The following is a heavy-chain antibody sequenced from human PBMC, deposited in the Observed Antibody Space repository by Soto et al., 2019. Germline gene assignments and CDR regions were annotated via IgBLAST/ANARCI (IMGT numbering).Heavy chain of an antibody. CDR2: ISGSGGRT. J-gene: IGHJ6*02. Sequence: PGGSLRLSCAASGFTFSSYAMSWVRQAPGKGLEWVSGISGSGGRTYYADSVKGRFTISRDNPKHTLYLQMNSLRAEDTAVYYCAKADDFWSGYHIYYYYGMDVWGQGTTVTVSS. V-gene: IGHV3-23*01. D-gene: IGHD3-3*01. CDR3: AKADDFWSGYHIYYYYGMDV. CDR1: GFTFSSYA.